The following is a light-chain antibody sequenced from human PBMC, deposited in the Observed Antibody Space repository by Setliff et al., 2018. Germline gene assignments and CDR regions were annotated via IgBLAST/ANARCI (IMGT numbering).Light chain of an antibody. CDR1: SSDVGAYSH. V-gene: IGLV2-14*01. Sequence: QSVLTQPASVSGSPGQSITISCAGTSSDVGAYSHVSWYQQYPGKAPKLMISEVSNRPSGVSYRFSGSKSGNTASLTISGLQAEDEADYYCMSYTTIRTYVFGTETKVTVL. CDR2: EVS. CDR3: MSYTTIRTYV. J-gene: IGLJ1*01.